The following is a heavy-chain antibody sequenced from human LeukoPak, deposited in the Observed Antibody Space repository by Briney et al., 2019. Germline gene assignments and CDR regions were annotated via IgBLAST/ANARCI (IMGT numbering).Heavy chain of an antibody. CDR3: ARDQGSNDAFDI. CDR1: GFTFSHAW. CDR2: IKSKTDGGTT. V-gene: IGHV3-15*01. D-gene: IGHD2-2*01. J-gene: IGHJ3*02. Sequence: GGSLRLSCAASGFTFSHAWMSWVRQAPGKGLGWVGRIKSKTDGGTTDYAAPVKGRFTISRDDSKNTLYLQMNSLKTEDTAVYYCARDQGSNDAFDIWGQGTMVTVSS.